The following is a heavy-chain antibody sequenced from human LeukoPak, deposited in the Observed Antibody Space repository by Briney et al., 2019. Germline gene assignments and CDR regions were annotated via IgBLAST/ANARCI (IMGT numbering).Heavy chain of an antibody. J-gene: IGHJ3*02. CDR1: GFTFGRYA. CDR2: IAYDGSNK. V-gene: IGHV3-30*18. CDR3: AKHATTVDSSGYHPRSGAFDI. Sequence: PGRSLRLSCTASGFTFGRYAMHWLRQAPGKGLEWVAVIAYDGSNKYSADSLKGQGRFTISRDNSKNTLFLEMNSLRPEDTAVYYCAKHATTVDSSGYHPRSGAFDIWGQGTMVTVSA. D-gene: IGHD3-22*01.